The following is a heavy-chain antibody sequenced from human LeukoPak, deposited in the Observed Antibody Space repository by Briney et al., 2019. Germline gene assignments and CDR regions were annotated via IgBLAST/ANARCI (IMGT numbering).Heavy chain of an antibody. V-gene: IGHV1-2*02. Sequence: GASVKVSCKASGYTFTSYGISWVRQAPGQGLERMGWINPNSGGTEYAQKFQGRVTMTRDTSINTAYMELSRLKSDDTAVYYCARAYYYGSGSYYESAFDIWGQGTMVTVSS. CDR1: GYTFTSYG. D-gene: IGHD3-10*01. CDR3: ARAYYYGSGSYYESAFDI. J-gene: IGHJ3*02. CDR2: INPNSGGT.